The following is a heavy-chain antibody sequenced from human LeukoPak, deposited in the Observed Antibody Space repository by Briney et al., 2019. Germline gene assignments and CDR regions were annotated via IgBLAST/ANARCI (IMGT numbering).Heavy chain of an antibody. D-gene: IGHD3-22*01. V-gene: IGHV3-30-3*01. CDR2: ISYDGSNK. Sequence: WGSLRLSCVASGFTFSTYWMHWVRQAPGKGLEWVAVISYDGSNKYYADSVKGRFTISRDNSKNTLYLQMNSLRAEDTAVYYCARTYYDSSGYYYGGIDYWGQGTLVTVSS. J-gene: IGHJ4*02. CDR1: GFTFSTYW. CDR3: ARTYYDSSGYYYGGIDY.